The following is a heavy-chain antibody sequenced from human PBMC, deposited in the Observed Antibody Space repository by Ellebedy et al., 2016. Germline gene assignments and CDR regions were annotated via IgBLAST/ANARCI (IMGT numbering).Heavy chain of an antibody. CDR3: AKDRWVAAAGLFDY. CDR2: ISGSGGST. Sequence: GESLKISCAASGFTFSSYAMSWVRQAPGKGLEWVSAISGSGGSTYYADSVKGRFTISRDNSKNTLYLQMNSLRAEDTAVYYCAKDRWVAAAGLFDYWGQGTLVTVSS. J-gene: IGHJ4*02. D-gene: IGHD6-13*01. V-gene: IGHV3-23*01. CDR1: GFTFSSYA.